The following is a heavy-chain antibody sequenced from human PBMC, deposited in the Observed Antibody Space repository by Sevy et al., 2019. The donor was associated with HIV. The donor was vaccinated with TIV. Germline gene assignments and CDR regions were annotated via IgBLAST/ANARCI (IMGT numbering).Heavy chain of an antibody. D-gene: IGHD2-21*01. CDR2: INPNSGGT. Sequence: ASVKVSCKASGYTFTGYYMHWVRQAPGQGLGWMGRINPNSGGTNYAQKFQGRVTMTRDTSISTAYMELSRLRSDDTAVYYCARDCGGDCSGHDYWGQGTLVTVSS. J-gene: IGHJ4*02. CDR3: ARDCGGDCSGHDY. V-gene: IGHV1-2*06. CDR1: GYTFTGYY.